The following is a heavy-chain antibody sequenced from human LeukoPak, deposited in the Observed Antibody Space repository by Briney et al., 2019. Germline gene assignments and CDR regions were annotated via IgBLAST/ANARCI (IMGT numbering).Heavy chain of an antibody. D-gene: IGHD1-1*01. J-gene: IGHJ6*04. CDR1: GGFISSYY. Sequence: SETLSLTCTVSGGFISSYYWSWIRQPPGKGLEWTGYIYYSGSTNYNPSLKSRVTISVDTSKNQFSLKLSSVTAADTAVYYCARDGAIQLERRGYYYGMDVWGKGTTVTVSS. CDR2: IYYSGST. V-gene: IGHV4-59*01. CDR3: ARDGAIQLERRGYYYGMDV.